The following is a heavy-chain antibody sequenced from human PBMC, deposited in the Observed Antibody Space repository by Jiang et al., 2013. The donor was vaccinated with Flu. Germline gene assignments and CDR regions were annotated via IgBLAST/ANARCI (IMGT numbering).Heavy chain of an antibody. Sequence: PGLVKPSETLSLSCTVSGGSIISERSYWGWIRQPPGKGLEWIGSIYYGGTTYYNPSLKNRVTISVDTSKKQFSLKLSSVTAADSAVYYCASQHWDHGVGSYYMSHWGQGTLVTVSS. CDR3: ASQHWDHGVGSYYMSH. CDR1: GGSIISERSY. J-gene: IGHJ4*02. D-gene: IGHD3-10*01. V-gene: IGHV4-39*07. CDR2: IYYGGTT.